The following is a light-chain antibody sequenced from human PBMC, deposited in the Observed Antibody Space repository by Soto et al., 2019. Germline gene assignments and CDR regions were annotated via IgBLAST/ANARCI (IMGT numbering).Light chain of an antibody. CDR1: QSVNSN. CDR3: QQYNVWPLT. V-gene: IGKV3-15*01. Sequence: EIVMTQSPVTLSVSPGDRATLSCRASQSVNSNLAWYQQKPGQTPKLLIYVASTRATGIPARFSGSGSGTEFTLTISSLQSDYCQQYNVWPLTFGGGTKVEFK. J-gene: IGKJ4*01. CDR2: VAS.